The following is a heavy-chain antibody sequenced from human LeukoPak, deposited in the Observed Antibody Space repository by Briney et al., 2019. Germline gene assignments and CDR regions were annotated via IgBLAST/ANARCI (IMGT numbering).Heavy chain of an antibody. D-gene: IGHD6-19*01. V-gene: IGHV1-46*01. J-gene: IGHJ4*02. CDR2: INPSGGST. Sequence: ASVKVSCKASGYTFTSYGISWVRQAPGQGLEWIGIINPSGGSTSYAQKFQGRVTMTRDMSTSTVYMELSSLRSEDTAVYYCARDSEVGYSSGWYEEHWGQGTLVTVSS. CDR3: ARDSEVGYSSGWYEEH. CDR1: GYTFTSYG.